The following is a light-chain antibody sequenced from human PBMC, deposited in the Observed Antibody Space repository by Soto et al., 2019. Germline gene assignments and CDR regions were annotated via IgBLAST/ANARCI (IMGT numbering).Light chain of an antibody. CDR3: AAWDDSLNGQGV. J-gene: IGLJ3*02. Sequence: QSVLTQPPSASGTPGLRVSISCSGGSSNIGRNTVNWYQQLPGTAPKVLIYSNDQRPSGVPDRFSGSKSGTSASLAISGLQSEDEADYYCAAWDDSLNGQGVFGGGTKLTVL. CDR1: SSNIGRNT. V-gene: IGLV1-44*01. CDR2: SND.